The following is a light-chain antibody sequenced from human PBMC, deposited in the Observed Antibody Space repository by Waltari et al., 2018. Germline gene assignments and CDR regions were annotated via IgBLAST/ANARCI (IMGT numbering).Light chain of an antibody. CDR1: QRIGNS. CDR3: QQYYSIALD. V-gene: IGKV1-NL1*01. J-gene: IGKJ4*01. CDR2: TAS. Sequence: DIQMTQSTASLAASVGDRVTITCRASQRIGNSVAWYQQKPGKAPKPLLSTASKLESGVPSRFSGSGSGTEYTLTISSLQPEDFATYYCQQYYSIALDFGGGTKVEIK.